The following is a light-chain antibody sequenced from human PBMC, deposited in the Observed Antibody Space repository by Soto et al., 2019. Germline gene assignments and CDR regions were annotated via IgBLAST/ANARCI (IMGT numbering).Light chain of an antibody. Sequence: EIVWNPSTATLSLSPRNRATLSCRASQSVGSFLVWYQQKPGQAPRLLIYGASSRATGIPDRFSGSGSGTDFTLTISRLEPEDIAVYYCLQYGSSGTFGQGTKVDIK. CDR1: QSVGSF. CDR2: GAS. V-gene: IGKV3-20*01. J-gene: IGKJ1*01. CDR3: LQYGSSGT.